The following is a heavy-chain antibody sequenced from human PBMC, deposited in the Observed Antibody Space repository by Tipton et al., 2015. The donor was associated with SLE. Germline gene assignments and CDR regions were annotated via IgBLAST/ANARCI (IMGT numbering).Heavy chain of an antibody. V-gene: IGHV4-59*12. CDR1: GGSFGYDY. CDR2: ISDSGST. J-gene: IGHJ4*02. CDR3: ARDEYRYDTTGYHLLGHFDF. Sequence: GLVKPSETLSLTCGVFGGSFGYDYWSWIRQPPGKGLEWIGYISDSGSTNYNPSLKSRVTISVDTSRNQFSLKLNSVTATDTGVYYCARDEYRYDTTGYHLLGHFDFWGQGTLVTVSS. D-gene: IGHD3-22*01.